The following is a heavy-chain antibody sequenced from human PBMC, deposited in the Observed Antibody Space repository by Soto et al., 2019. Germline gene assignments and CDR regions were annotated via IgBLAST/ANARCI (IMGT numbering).Heavy chain of an antibody. V-gene: IGHV1-2*02. CDR3: ARGIRARRFYDFWSAYSNRYYFDY. D-gene: IGHD3-3*01. J-gene: IGHJ4*02. Sequence: ASVKVSCKASGYTFTGYYMHWVRQAPGQGLEWMGWINPNSGGTNYAQKFQGRVTMTRDTSISTAYMELSRLRSDDTAVYYCARGIRARRFYDFWSAYSNRYYFDYWGQGTLVTVSS. CDR2: INPNSGGT. CDR1: GYTFTGYY.